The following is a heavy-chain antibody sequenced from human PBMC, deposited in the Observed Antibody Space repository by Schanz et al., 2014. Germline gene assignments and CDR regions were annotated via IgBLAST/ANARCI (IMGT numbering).Heavy chain of an antibody. Sequence: QVQLVESGGSVVQPGRSLRLSCAASGFTFSLYAVHWVRQAPGKGLAWVAVTSYDGGTKSYADSVKGRFTISRDNSKNTLYLQMNSLRSEDTAVYYCARGGRLRFHWFFDLWGRGTLVTFSS. D-gene: IGHD1-26*01. V-gene: IGHV3-30*14. CDR1: GFTFSLYA. CDR3: ARGGRLRFHWFFDL. J-gene: IGHJ2*01. CDR2: TSYDGGTK.